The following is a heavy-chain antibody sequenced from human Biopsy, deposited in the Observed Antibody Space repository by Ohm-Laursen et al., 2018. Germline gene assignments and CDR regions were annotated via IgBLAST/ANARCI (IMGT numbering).Heavy chain of an antibody. CDR1: GGSFTAHY. CDR3: ARGSNDFGGLYFPR. CDR2: ISYTGYT. J-gene: IGHJ4*02. D-gene: IGHD4-23*01. Sequence: TLSFTSSVSGGSFTAHYWSWIRPPPGKGLEWIGHISYTGYTSYNASLKSRVTISVDTSRNHFSLRLSSLTAADTAVYYCARGSNDFGGLYFPRWGQGTLLTVSS. V-gene: IGHV4-59*11.